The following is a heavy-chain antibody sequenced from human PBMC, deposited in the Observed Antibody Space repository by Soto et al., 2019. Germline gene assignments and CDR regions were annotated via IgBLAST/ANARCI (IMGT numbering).Heavy chain of an antibody. Sequence: ASVKVSCKASGGTFSSYAISWVRQAPGQGLEWMGGIIPIFGTANYAQKFQGRVTITADESTSTAYMELSSLRSEDTAVYYCAGTRIAARPYGMDVWGQGTTVTVSS. CDR1: GGTFSSYA. V-gene: IGHV1-69*13. D-gene: IGHD6-6*01. CDR3: AGTRIAARPYGMDV. CDR2: IIPIFGTA. J-gene: IGHJ6*02.